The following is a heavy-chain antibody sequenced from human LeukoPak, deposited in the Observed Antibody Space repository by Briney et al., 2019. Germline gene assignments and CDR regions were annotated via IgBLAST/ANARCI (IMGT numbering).Heavy chain of an antibody. Sequence: PETLSLTCTVSVGSVSSGSYYWSWIRQPAGKGLGWIRYIYYSGSTNYNPSLKSRFTISVDTSKNQFSLKRSSVTAADTAVYYCARVGYSSGYGHWFDPSGQGTLVTVSP. CDR3: ARVGYSSGYGHWFDP. CDR2: IYYSGST. V-gene: IGHV4-61*01. CDR1: VGSVSSGSYY. D-gene: IGHD6-19*01. J-gene: IGHJ5*02.